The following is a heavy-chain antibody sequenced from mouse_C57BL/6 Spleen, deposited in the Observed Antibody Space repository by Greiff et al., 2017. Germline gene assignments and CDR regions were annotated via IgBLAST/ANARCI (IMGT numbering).Heavy chain of an antibody. J-gene: IGHJ3*01. Sequence: VKLQESGAELARPGASVKLSCKASGYTFTSYGISWVKQRTGQGLEWIGEIYPRSGNTYYNEKFKGKATLTADKSSSTAYMELRSLTSEDSAVYFCARSDTTAKRGFAYWGQGTLVTVAA. V-gene: IGHV1-81*01. CDR2: IYPRSGNT. CDR3: ARSDTTAKRGFAY. D-gene: IGHD1-2*01. CDR1: GYTFTSYG.